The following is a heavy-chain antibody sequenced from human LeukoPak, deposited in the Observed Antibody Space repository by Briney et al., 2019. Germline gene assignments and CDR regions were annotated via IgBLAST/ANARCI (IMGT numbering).Heavy chain of an antibody. CDR3: ARDASNWNDLDY. CDR2: IWYDVSNK. V-gene: IGHV3-33*01. Sequence: GGSLRLSGAASGFTFSSYGMHWVRQAPVMGLEWVAVIWYDVSNKYYAYSVKCRFTISRDNSKNTLYLQMNSLRADDTAVYYCARDASNWNDLDYWGQGTLVTVSS. J-gene: IGHJ4*02. D-gene: IGHD1-1*01. CDR1: GFTFSSYG.